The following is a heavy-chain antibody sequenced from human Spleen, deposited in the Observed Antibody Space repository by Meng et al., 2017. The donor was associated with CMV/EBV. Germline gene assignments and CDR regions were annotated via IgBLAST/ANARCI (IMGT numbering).Heavy chain of an antibody. CDR2: IKQDGSEK. CDR3: AREGYDFWSGYSDY. CDR1: VFTFSSYW. J-gene: IGHJ4*02. V-gene: IGHV3-7*01. Sequence: YVFTFSSYWMSWVRQAPGKVLEWVANIKQDGSEKYYVDSVKGRFTISRDNAKNSLYLQMNSLRAEDTAVYYCAREGYDFWSGYSDYWGQGTLVTVSS. D-gene: IGHD3-3*01.